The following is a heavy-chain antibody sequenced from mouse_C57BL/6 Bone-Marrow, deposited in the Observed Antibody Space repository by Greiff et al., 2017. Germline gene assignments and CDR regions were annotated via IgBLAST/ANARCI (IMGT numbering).Heavy chain of an antibody. D-gene: IGHD1-2*01. CDR2: ISSGGDYI. Sequence: EVKLMESGEGLVKPGGSLKLSCAASGFTLSSYAMSWVRQTPEKRLEWVAYISSGGDYIYYADTVKGRFTISRDNARNTLYLQMSSLKSEDTAMYYCTRGPIIDWGQGTTLTVSS. CDR1: GFTLSSYA. J-gene: IGHJ2*01. V-gene: IGHV5-9-1*02. CDR3: TRGPIID.